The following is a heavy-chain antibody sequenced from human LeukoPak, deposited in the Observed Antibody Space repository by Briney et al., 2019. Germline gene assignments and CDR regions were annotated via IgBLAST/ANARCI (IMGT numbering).Heavy chain of an antibody. CDR1: GGTFSSYA. Sequence: ASVKVSCKASGGTFSSYAISWVRQAPGQGLEWMGWISAYNGNTNYAQKLQGRVTMTTDTSTSTAYMELRSLRSDDTAVYYCARREVGDYGDYAGDYWGQGTLVTVSS. D-gene: IGHD4-17*01. J-gene: IGHJ4*02. V-gene: IGHV1-18*01. CDR3: ARREVGDYGDYAGDY. CDR2: ISAYNGNT.